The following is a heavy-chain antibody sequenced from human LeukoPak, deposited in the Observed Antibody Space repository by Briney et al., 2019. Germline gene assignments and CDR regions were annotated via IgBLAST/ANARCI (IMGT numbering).Heavy chain of an antibody. J-gene: IGHJ3*02. V-gene: IGHV1-2*02. CDR1: GYTFTGYY. Sequence: ASVKVSCKASGYTFTGYYMHWVRQAPGQGLEWMGWINPNSGGTNYAQKFQGRVTMTRDTSISTAYMELSRLRSDDTAVYYCARRPPPDYYDSSGILGDAFDMWGQGTMVTVSS. D-gene: IGHD3-22*01. CDR3: ARRPPPDYYDSSGILGDAFDM. CDR2: INPNSGGT.